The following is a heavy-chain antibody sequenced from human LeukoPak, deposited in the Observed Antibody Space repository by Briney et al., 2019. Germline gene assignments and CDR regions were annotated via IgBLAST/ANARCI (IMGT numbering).Heavy chain of an antibody. Sequence: GSSVKVSCKASGGTFSSYAISWVRQAPGQGLGWMGGIIPIFGTANYAQKFQGRVTITADESTSTAYMELSSLRSEDTAVYYCARDLMMMGGMMAARHFTTLGYWGQGTLVTVSS. CDR3: ARDLMMMGGMMAARHFTTLGY. V-gene: IGHV1-69*01. CDR1: GGTFSSYA. D-gene: IGHD6-6*01. J-gene: IGHJ4*02. CDR2: IIPIFGTA.